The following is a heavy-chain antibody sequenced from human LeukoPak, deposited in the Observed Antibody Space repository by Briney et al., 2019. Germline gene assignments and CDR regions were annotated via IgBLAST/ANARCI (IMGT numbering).Heavy chain of an antibody. CDR3: AKTPSDYGDSYYYGMDV. Sequence: GESLRLSCAASGFTFSSYAMTWVRQAPGKGLEWVSAISGSDGSTYYADSVKGRCTISRDNSKNTLYQQMNSLRAEDTAVYYCAKTPSDYGDSYYYGMDVWGQGTTVTVSS. CDR1: GFTFSSYA. D-gene: IGHD4-17*01. J-gene: IGHJ6*02. V-gene: IGHV3-23*01. CDR2: ISGSDGST.